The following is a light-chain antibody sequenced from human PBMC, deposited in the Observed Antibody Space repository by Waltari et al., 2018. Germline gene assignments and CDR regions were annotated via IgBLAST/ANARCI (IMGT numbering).Light chain of an antibody. Sequence: IQMTQSPSTLSASVGDRVTITCRASQSISSWLAWYQQKPGKAPKLLIYEASSLESGVPSRFSGGGYGTEFTLTISSPQPDDLATYYCQQYNDYSGTFGRGTKVEIK. J-gene: IGKJ1*01. CDR1: QSISSW. CDR2: EAS. CDR3: QQYNDYSGT. V-gene: IGKV1-5*03.